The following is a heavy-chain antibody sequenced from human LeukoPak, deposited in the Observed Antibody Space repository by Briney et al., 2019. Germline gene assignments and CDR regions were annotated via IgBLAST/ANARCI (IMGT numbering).Heavy chain of an antibody. J-gene: IGHJ4*02. CDR2: ISSSSSYI. Sequence: PGGSLRLSCAASGFTFSSYSMNWVRQAPGKGLEWVSSISSSSSYIYYADSVKGRFTISRDNAKNSLYLQMNSLRAEDTAVYCCARVYVDTAMVTCFGYWGQGTLVTVSS. D-gene: IGHD5-18*01. CDR3: ARVYVDTAMVTCFGY. V-gene: IGHV3-21*01. CDR1: GFTFSSYS.